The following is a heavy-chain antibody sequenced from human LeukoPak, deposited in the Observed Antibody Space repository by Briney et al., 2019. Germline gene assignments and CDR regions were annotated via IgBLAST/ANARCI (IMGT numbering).Heavy chain of an antibody. CDR3: ARGSWNYVWFDP. D-gene: IGHD1-7*01. CDR2: IYYSGST. Sequence: PSETLSLTCTVSGGSISSYYWSWIRHPPGKGLEGIGYIYYSGSTNYNPSLKSRVTISVDTSKHQFSLKLSSVTAADTAVYYCARGSWNYVWFDPWGQGTLVTVSS. J-gene: IGHJ5*02. V-gene: IGHV4-59*01. CDR1: GGSISSYY.